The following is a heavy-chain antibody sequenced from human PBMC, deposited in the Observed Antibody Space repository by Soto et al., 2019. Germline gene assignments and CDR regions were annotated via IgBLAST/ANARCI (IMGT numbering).Heavy chain of an antibody. V-gene: IGHV3-48*02. J-gene: IGHJ6*02. D-gene: IGHD3-3*01. CDR2: ISSSSSTI. CDR3: ARGRGITIFGVVNYYYGMDV. CDR1: GFTFSSYS. Sequence: EVQLVESGGGLVQPGGSLRLSCAASGFTFSSYSMNWVRQAPGKGLEWVSYISSSSSTIYYSDSVKGRFTIARDNAKNPLYLQMNSLRDEDTAVYYCARGRGITIFGVVNYYYGMDVWGQGITVTVSS.